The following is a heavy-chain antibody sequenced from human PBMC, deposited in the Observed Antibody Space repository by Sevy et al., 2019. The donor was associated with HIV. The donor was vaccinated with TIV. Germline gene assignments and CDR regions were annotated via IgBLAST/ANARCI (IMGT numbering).Heavy chain of an antibody. J-gene: IGHJ1*01. D-gene: IGHD1-26*01. CDR2: ITPNNGKT. Sequence: ASVKVSCKASGYTFTNYHITWVRQAPGQGLEWMGWITPNNGKTNYARRLQGRVTMTTDTSTATAYMELGSLRSDDTAVYYCARAPSGSQGPGQYFHHWGQGTLVTVSS. CDR3: ARAPSGSQGPGQYFHH. CDR1: GYTFTNYH. V-gene: IGHV1-18*01.